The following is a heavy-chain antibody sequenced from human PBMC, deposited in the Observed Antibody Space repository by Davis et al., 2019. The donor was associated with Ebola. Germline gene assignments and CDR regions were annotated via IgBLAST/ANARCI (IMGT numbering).Heavy chain of an antibody. CDR1: GFTVSSNY. D-gene: IGHD3-10*01. Sequence: PGGSLRLSCAASGFTVSSNYMSWVRQAPGKGLEWVSVIYSGGSTYYADSVKGRFTISRDNSKNTLYLQMNSLRAEDTAVYYCAKDLWFGELSTYGMDVWGQGTTVTVSS. CDR3: AKDLWFGELSTYGMDV. CDR2: IYSGGST. V-gene: IGHV3-53*01. J-gene: IGHJ6*02.